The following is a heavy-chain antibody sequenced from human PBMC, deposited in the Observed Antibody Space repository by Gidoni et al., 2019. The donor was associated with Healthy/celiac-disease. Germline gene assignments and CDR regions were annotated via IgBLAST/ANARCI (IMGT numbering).Heavy chain of an antibody. Sequence: QVQLQESGPGLVKPSETLSLTCTVSGGSISSYYWSWIRQPPGKGLEWIGYIYYSGSTNYNPSLKSRVTISVDTSKNQFSLKLSSVTAADTAVYYCATLYSSSWGWFDPWGQGTLVTVSS. V-gene: IGHV4-59*08. J-gene: IGHJ5*02. CDR1: GGSISSYY. CDR3: ATLYSSSWGWFDP. D-gene: IGHD6-13*01. CDR2: IYYSGST.